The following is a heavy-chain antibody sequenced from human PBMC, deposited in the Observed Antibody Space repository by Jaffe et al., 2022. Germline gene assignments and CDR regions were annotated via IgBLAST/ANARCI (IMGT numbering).Heavy chain of an antibody. Sequence: EVQLLESGGGLVQPGGSLRLSCAASGFTFSSYAMSWVRQAPGKGLEWVSAISGSGGSTYYADSVKGRFTISRDNSKNTLYLQMNSLRAEDTAVYYCAKHYVDIVATIRSPLDYWGQGTLVTVSS. V-gene: IGHV3-23*01. CDR1: GFTFSSYA. D-gene: IGHD5-12*01. CDR2: ISGSGGST. CDR3: AKHYVDIVATIRSPLDY. J-gene: IGHJ4*02.